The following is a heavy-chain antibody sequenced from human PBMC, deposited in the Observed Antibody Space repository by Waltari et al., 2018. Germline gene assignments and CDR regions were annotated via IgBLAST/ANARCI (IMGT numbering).Heavy chain of an antibody. CDR3: ARGPGSSGWYGYYYFDY. CDR1: GFTFSSYS. J-gene: IGHJ4*02. Sequence: EVQLVESGGGLVQPGGSLRLSCAAPGFTFSSYSMNWVLQAPGKGLEWVSYISSSSTIYYADSVKGRFTISRDNAKNSLYLQMNSLRAEDTAVYYCARGPGSSGWYGYYYFDYWGQGTLVTVSS. V-gene: IGHV3-48*04. D-gene: IGHD6-19*01. CDR2: ISSSSTI.